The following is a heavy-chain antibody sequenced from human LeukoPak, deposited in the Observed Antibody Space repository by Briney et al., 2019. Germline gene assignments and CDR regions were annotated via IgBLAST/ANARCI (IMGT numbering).Heavy chain of an antibody. CDR2: IKQDGSEK. CDR3: ARLRGGVHY. J-gene: IGHJ4*02. Sequence: GGSLRLSCAASGFTSSSYWMSWVRQAPGKGLEWVANIKQDGSEKYYVDSVKGRFTISRDNAKNSLYLQMNSLRAEDTAVYYCARLRGGVHYWGQGTLVTVSS. D-gene: IGHD2-8*02. V-gene: IGHV3-7*01. CDR1: GFTSSSYW.